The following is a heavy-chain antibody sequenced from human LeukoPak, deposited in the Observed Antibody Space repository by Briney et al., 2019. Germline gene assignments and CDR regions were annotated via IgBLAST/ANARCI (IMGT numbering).Heavy chain of an antibody. J-gene: IGHJ6*02. CDR1: GGSMTNLY. Sequence: ASETLSLTCSVSGGSMTNLYWAWIRQPPGKGLEWIGDIYDSGSTRYNTSLESRVTISVDTSKNQFSLKLSSVAAADTAVYYCARDRRDGYNFYYYYGMDVWGQGTTVTVSS. CDR3: ARDRRDGYNFYYYYGMDV. CDR2: IYDSGST. V-gene: IGHV4-59*01. D-gene: IGHD5-24*01.